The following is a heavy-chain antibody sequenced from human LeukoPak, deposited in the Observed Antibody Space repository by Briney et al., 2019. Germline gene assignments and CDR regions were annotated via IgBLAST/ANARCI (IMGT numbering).Heavy chain of an antibody. V-gene: IGHV1-18*01. CDR1: GYTLTELS. CDR3: ARIGFGGTYY. Sequence: ASVKVSCKVSGYTLTELSMHWVRQAPGQGLEWMGWISAYNGNTNYAQKLQGRVTMTTDTSTSTAYMELRSLRSDDTAVYYCARIGFGGTYYWGQGTLVT. D-gene: IGHD3-10*01. CDR2: ISAYNGNT. J-gene: IGHJ4*03.